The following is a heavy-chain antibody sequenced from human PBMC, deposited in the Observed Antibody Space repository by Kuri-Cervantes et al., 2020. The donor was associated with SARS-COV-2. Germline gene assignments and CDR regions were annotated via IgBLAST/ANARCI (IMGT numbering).Heavy chain of an antibody. V-gene: IGHV3-13*01. CDR3: ARTLGEDIVVVPAATFDY. J-gene: IGHJ4*02. Sequence: GESLKISCAASGFTFSSYDMHWVRQATGKGLEWVSAIGTAGDTYYPGSVKGRFTISRENAKNTLYLQMNSLRAEDTAVYYCARTLGEDIVVVPAATFDYWGQGTLVTVSS. CDR1: GFTFSSYD. D-gene: IGHD2-2*01. CDR2: IGTAGDT.